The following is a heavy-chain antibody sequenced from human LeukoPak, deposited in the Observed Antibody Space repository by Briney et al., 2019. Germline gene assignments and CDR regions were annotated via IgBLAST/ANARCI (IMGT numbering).Heavy chain of an antibody. CDR2: IYGSSRT. J-gene: IGHJ4*02. V-gene: IGHV3-66*01. Sequence: GGSLRLSCAGSGFIVSSNYMSWVRQAAGKGLEWVSVIYGSSRTYYADSVKGRFTISRDNSRNTVYLQMDSLRAEDTAVYYCARDRADGYNYGDYFDNWGQGTLVTVSS. CDR3: ARDRADGYNYGDYFDN. D-gene: IGHD5-18*01. CDR1: GFIVSSNY.